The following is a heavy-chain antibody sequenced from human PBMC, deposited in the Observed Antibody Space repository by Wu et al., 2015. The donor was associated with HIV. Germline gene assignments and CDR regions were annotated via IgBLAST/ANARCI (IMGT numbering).Heavy chain of an antibody. J-gene: IGHJ6*04. V-gene: IGHV1-18*03. Sequence: QARLIQSTGEMKKPGASVRVSCQASGYSFSSYGINWVRQTPGQGLEWMGFIAAYNGNANQTRGRLSLTTDNVPRHSLTWNLRNLRTXRDSGHIFLCEGRPRRTRIFYMDVWGGKGP. D-gene: IGHD3-3*01. CDR2: IAAYNGNA. CDR1: GYSFSSYG. CDR3: LCEGRPRRTRIFYMDV.